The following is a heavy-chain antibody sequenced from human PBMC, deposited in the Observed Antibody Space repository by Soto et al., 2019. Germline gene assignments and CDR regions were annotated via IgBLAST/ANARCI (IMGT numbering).Heavy chain of an antibody. D-gene: IGHD3-22*01. Sequence: ALKGSWKGSGYAFTTSAIQWGRQARGQRLEWIGWLVVGSGHTNYAENVQERVTITRDMSTGTAYMEVSSLRSEDTAVYYCAADTHSGVAINDSRGMDVWGQGTTVSDSS. CDR3: AADTHSGVAINDSRGMDV. CDR1: GYAFTTSA. J-gene: IGHJ6*02. V-gene: IGHV1-58*02. CDR2: LVVGSGHT.